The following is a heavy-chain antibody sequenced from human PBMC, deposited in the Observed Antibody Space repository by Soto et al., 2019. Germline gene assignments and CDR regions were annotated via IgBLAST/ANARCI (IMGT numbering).Heavy chain of an antibody. V-gene: IGHV1-8*02. Sequence: ASVKVSCKASGYTFTSYGISWVRQATGQGLEWMGWMNPNSGNTGYAQKFQGRVTMTRNTSISTAYMELSSLRSEDTAVYYCASYDSSGQNFGYWGQGTLVIVSS. CDR3: ASYDSSGQNFGY. CDR1: GYTFTSYG. J-gene: IGHJ4*02. CDR2: MNPNSGNT. D-gene: IGHD3-22*01.